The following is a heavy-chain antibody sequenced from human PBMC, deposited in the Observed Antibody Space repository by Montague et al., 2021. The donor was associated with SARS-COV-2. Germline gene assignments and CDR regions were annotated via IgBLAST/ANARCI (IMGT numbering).Heavy chain of an antibody. V-gene: IGHV3-23*03. J-gene: IGHJ4*02. CDR3: AKVGDLMASYSLVNLDN. CDR1: GFTFSGSP. Sequence: SLRLSCAASGFTFSGSPMSWVRQAPGKVLEWVSVIHSGGRSSYXXXSXXXRFXVSRDNSKNTVYLQMNNLRAEATAVSYCAKVGDLMASYSLVNLDNWGQGTLVIVSS. D-gene: IGHD3-9*01. CDR2: IHSGGRSS.